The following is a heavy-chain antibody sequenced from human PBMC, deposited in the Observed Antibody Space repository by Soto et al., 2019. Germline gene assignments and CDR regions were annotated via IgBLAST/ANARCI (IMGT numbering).Heavy chain of an antibody. CDR2: IYYSGST. J-gene: IGHJ3*02. CDR3: ARPLKVGATFSHAFDI. V-gene: IGHV4-39*01. D-gene: IGHD1-26*01. CDR1: GGSISSSSYY. Sequence: SETLSLTCTVSGGSISSSSYYWGWIRQPPGKGLEWIGSIYYSGSTYYNPSLKSRVTISVDTSKNQFSLKLSSVTAADTAVYYCARPLKVGATFSHAFDIWGQGTMVTVSS.